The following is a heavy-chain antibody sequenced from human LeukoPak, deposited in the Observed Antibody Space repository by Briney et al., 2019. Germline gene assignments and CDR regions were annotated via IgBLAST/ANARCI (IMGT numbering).Heavy chain of an antibody. D-gene: IGHD6-19*01. J-gene: IGHJ4*02. Sequence: PGGSLRLSCAASGFTFSSYAMSWVRQAPGKGLEWVSAISGSGGSTYYADSVKGRLTISRDNSKNTLYLQMNSLRAEDTAVYYCAKDSSGWYSFEDYWGQGTLVTVSS. V-gene: IGHV3-23*01. CDR3: AKDSSGWYSFEDY. CDR2: ISGSGGST. CDR1: GFTFSSYA.